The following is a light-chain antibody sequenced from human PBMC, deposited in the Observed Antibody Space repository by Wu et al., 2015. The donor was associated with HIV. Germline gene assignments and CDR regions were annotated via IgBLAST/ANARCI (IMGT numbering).Light chain of an antibody. J-gene: IGKJ4*01. CDR3: QQLNSYPLT. V-gene: IGKV1-9*01. Sequence: DIQLTQSPSFLSASVGDRVTITCRASQGISRYLAWYQQKPGKAPKLLIYGAFALQSRVPSRFSGSGSETEFTLTISSLQPADSATYFCQQLNSYPLTFGGGTRVELK. CDR2: GAF. CDR1: QGISRY.